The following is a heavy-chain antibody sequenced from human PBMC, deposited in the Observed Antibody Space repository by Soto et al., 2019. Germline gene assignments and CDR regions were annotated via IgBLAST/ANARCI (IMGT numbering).Heavy chain of an antibody. J-gene: IGHJ5*02. V-gene: IGHV1-18*04. Sequence: QVQLAQSGVEVKKPGASVKVSCKASGYTFTNYGISWVRQAPGQGLEWMGWINGYKGTINYAEKFQGRVAMTTDKSTATAYMELRSLRSDDTAVYYCARAGFIYGVLTDLDPWGQGTLVTVSS. CDR2: INGYKGTI. CDR3: ARAGFIYGVLTDLDP. CDR1: GYTFTNYG. D-gene: IGHD3-3*02.